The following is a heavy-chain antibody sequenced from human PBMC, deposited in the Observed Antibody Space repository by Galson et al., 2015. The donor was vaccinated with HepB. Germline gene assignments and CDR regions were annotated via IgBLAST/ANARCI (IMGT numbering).Heavy chain of an antibody. V-gene: IGHV1-24*01. CDR3: ATGPAVAGILGDAFDI. CDR1: GYTLTELS. Sequence: SVKVSCKVSGYTLTELSMHWVRQAPGKGLEWMGGFDPEDGETIYAQKFQGRVTMTEDTSTDTAYMELSSLRSEDTAVYYCATGPAVAGILGDAFDIWGQGTMVTVSS. CDR2: FDPEDGET. D-gene: IGHD6-19*01. J-gene: IGHJ3*02.